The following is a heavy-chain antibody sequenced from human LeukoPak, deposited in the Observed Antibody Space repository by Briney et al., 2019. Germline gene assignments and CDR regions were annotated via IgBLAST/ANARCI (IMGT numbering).Heavy chain of an antibody. CDR2: INPNGGST. CDR3: ARESGSWYDY. D-gene: IGHD6-13*01. J-gene: IGHJ4*02. V-gene: IGHV1-46*01. CDR1: GYTFTSYY. Sequence: ASVKVSCKASGYTFTSYYMVWVRQAPGQGLEWMGIINPNGGSTTYAQRFQGRVTMTRDTSTSTVYMELSSLRSEDTAVYYCARESGSWYDYWGQGTLVTVSS.